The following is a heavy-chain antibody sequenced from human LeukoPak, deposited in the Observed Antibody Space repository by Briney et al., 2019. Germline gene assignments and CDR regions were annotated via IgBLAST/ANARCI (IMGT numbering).Heavy chain of an antibody. CDR1: GYTFTSYY. J-gene: IGHJ6*03. CDR2: INPSGGNT. D-gene: IGHD1-7*01. Sequence: ASVKVSCKASGYTFTSYYMHWVRQAPGQGLEWMGIINPSGGNTGYAQKFQGRVTMTRNTSISTAYMELSSLRSEDTAVYYCATPGITGTTIPIYYYYMDVWGKGTTVTVSS. V-gene: IGHV1-46*01. CDR3: ATPGITGTTIPIYYYYMDV.